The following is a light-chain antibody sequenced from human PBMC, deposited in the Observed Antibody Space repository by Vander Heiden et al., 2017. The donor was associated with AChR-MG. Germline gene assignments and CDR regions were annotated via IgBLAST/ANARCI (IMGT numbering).Light chain of an antibody. V-gene: IGKV1-8*01. CDR2: AAS. Sequence: AIRITQSPSSLSASTGDRVTITCRASQGISSYLAWYQQKPGKAPKLLIYAASTLQSGVPSRFSGSGSGTDFTLTISCLQSEDFATYYCQQEDSYPLAFGQRTRLEIK. CDR3: QQEDSYPLA. J-gene: IGKJ5*01. CDR1: QGISSY.